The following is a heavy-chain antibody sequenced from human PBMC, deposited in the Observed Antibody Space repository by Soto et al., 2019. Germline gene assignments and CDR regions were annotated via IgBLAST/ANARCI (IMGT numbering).Heavy chain of an antibody. J-gene: IGHJ6*02. V-gene: IGHV1-3*01. D-gene: IGHD1-1*01. CDR2: INGGNGNT. Sequence: VQVVQSGAEVKKPGASVKISCKASGYSFSTHSIHWVRQAPGQGLEWMGWINGGNGNTKYSQKFRDRVTITRDASASTGYMELSSLRSEDTAVYYCARGKGMEENYYYYGMDVWGQGTTVTVSS. CDR1: GYSFSTHS. CDR3: ARGKGMEENYYYYGMDV.